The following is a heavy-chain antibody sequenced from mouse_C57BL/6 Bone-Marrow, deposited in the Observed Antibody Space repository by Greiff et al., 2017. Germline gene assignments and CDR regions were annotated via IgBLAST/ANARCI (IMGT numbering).Heavy chain of an antibody. D-gene: IGHD1-1*01. CDR3: TRDPVFITTVVAHWYFDV. CDR1: GYTFTDYE. V-gene: IGHV1-15*01. Sequence: QVQLQQSGAELVRPGASVTLSCKASGYTFTDYEMHWVKQTPVHGLEWIGAIDPETGGTAYNQKFKGKAILTADKSSSTAYMELRSLTSEDSAVYYCTRDPVFITTVVAHWYFDVWGTGTTVTVSS. CDR2: IDPETGGT. J-gene: IGHJ1*03.